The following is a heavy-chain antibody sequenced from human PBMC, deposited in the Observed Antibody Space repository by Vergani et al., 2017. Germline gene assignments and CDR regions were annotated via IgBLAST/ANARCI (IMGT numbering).Heavy chain of an antibody. CDR2: ISSSSAAI. J-gene: IGHJ4*02. CDR1: GFTFRPYT. Sequence: EVQLVESGGGLVQPGGSLRLSCVASGFTFRPYTMNWVRQGPGKGLEWLSYISSSSAAINYADSVKCRFTISRDNAKNSLYLQMNSLRAEDTAVYYCAKERDDSSYGFDYWCQGTLVTVSS. CDR3: AKERDDSSYGFDY. D-gene: IGHD4-11*01. V-gene: IGHV3-48*01.